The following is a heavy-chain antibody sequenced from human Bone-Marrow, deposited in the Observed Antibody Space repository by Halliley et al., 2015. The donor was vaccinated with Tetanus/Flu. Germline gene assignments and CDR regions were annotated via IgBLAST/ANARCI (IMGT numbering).Heavy chain of an antibody. CDR2: ITNSGST. J-gene: IGHJ4*02. CDR3: ARSPSYGDEDY. D-gene: IGHD4-17*01. V-gene: IGHV4-34*01. Sequence: LGGIGEITNSGSTNYNASLKSRVTISVDPSKNQFSLNLISVTAADTAVYYCARSPSYGDEDYWGQGALVTVAS.